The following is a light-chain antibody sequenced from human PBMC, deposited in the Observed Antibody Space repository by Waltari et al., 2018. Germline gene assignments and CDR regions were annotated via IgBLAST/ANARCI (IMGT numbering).Light chain of an antibody. CDR2: GAS. Sequence: DIVLTQSPVTLSLSPGERATLSCRASQSVTITYLAWYQQKPGRSPRPLIYGASSSATGVPDRFSGGGSATDFTLTITRLEPEDFAVYYCQQYSQSPITFGQGTRLDNK. CDR1: QSVTITY. V-gene: IGKV3-20*01. J-gene: IGKJ5*01. CDR3: QQYSQSPIT.